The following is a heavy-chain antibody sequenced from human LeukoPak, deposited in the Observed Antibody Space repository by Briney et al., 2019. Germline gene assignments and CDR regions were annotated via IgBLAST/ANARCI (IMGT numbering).Heavy chain of an antibody. CDR3: ARVVIVVVPAATRYYYYGMDV. Sequence: SVKVSCKASGGTFSSYAISWVRQAPGQGLEWMGRIIPILGIANYAQKFQGRVTITADKSTSTAYMELSSLRSEDTAVYYCARVVIVVVPAATRYYYYGMDVWGQGTTVTVS. D-gene: IGHD2-2*01. V-gene: IGHV1-69*04. CDR2: IIPILGIA. J-gene: IGHJ6*02. CDR1: GGTFSSYA.